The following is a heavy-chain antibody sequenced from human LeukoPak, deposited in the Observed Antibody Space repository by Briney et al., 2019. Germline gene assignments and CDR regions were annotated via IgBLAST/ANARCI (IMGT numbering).Heavy chain of an antibody. D-gene: IGHD3-10*01. CDR3: AKNKYYYGSRNYGVPNWFDP. J-gene: IGHJ5*02. CDR2: IYHSGST. CDR1: GYSISSGYY. Sequence: SETLSLTCTVSGYSISSGYYWGWIRQPPGKGLEWIGSIYHSGSTYYNPSLKSRVTISVDTSKNQFSLKLSSVTAADTAVYYCAKNKYYYGSRNYGVPNWFDPWGQGTLVTVSS. V-gene: IGHV4-38-2*02.